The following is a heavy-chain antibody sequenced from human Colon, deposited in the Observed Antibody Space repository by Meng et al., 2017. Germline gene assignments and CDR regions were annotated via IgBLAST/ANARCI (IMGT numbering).Heavy chain of an antibody. V-gene: IGHV4-61*08. CDR2: AGT. CDR1: GGSVSMSDYQ. CDR3: ARDHWGSLDY. J-gene: IGHJ4*02. D-gene: IGHD7-27*01. Sequence: QVQLQESGPGLARPSETLSLIFTVSGGSVSMSDYQWGWIRQPPGKGLEWIGYAGTNYNPSLKSRVTISVDTSKRQFSLKLTSVTAADTAVYYCARDHWGSLDYWGQGILDTVSS.